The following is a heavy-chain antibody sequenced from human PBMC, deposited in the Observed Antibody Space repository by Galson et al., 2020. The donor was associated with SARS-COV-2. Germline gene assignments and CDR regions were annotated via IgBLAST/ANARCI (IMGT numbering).Heavy chain of an antibody. V-gene: IGHV3-74*03. D-gene: IGHD6-25*01. CDR1: GFTFSDYW. J-gene: IGHJ4*02. Sequence: GESLKISCAASGFTFSDYWMHWVRQHPTKGLVWVSRINGDGSRIAYEDSVKGRFTIARDNAKNTVFLQMDSLRAEDTAVYYCTRARDAASYYVFWGPGILVTVS. CDR2: INGDGSRI. CDR3: TRARDAASYYVF.